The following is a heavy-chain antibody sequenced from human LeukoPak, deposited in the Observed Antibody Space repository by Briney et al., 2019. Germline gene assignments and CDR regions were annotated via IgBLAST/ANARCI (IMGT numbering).Heavy chain of an antibody. J-gene: IGHJ2*01. D-gene: IGHD2-15*01. CDR1: GGSISSSSYY. V-gene: IGHV4-61*02. Sequence: PSETLSLTCTVSGGSISSSSYYWGWIRQPPGKGLEWIGRIYTSGSTNYNPSLKSRVTISVDTSKNQFSLKLSSVTAADTAVYYCARDLVVVVAATNYWYFDLWGRGTLVTVSS. CDR2: IYTSGST. CDR3: ARDLVVVVAATNYWYFDL.